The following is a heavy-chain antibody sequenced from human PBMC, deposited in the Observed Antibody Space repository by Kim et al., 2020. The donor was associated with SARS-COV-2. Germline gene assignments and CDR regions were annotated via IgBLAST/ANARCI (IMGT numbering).Heavy chain of an antibody. Sequence: GGSLRLSCTTSGFIFKNAWMSWVRQAPGKGLEWVGRTKSRFDGGTTDYGAPAKGRFIISRDDSKKEVYLQMNSLKIEDTAVYYCRINSRGDYWGRGTLVTVSP. V-gene: IGHV3-15*01. D-gene: IGHD3-16*01. CDR2: TKSRFDGGTT. J-gene: IGHJ4*02. CDR3: RINSRGDY. CDR1: GFIFKNAW.